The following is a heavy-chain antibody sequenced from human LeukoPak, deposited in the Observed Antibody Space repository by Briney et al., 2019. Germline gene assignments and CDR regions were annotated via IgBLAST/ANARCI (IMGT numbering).Heavy chain of an antibody. V-gene: IGHV1-2*02. CDR1: GYTFTGYY. CDR3: AGGYEKTAWFDP. Sequence: ASVKVSCKASGYTFTGYYMHWVRQAPGQGLGWMGWINPNSGGTNYAQKFQGRVTMTRDTSISTAYMELSRLRSDDTAVYYCAGGYEKTAWFDPWGQGTLVTVSS. D-gene: IGHD5-12*01. J-gene: IGHJ5*02. CDR2: INPNSGGT.